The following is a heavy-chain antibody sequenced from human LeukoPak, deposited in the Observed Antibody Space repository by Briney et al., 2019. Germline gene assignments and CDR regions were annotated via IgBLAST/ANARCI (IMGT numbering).Heavy chain of an antibody. Sequence: ASVKVSCKASGYTFTSYAMHWVRQAPGQRLEWMGWINAGNGNTKYSQKFQGRVTITRDASASTAYMELSSLRSEDTAVYYCARRSSSAGFQHWGQGTLVTVSS. J-gene: IGHJ1*01. CDR3: ARRSSSAGFQH. V-gene: IGHV1-3*01. D-gene: IGHD6-13*01. CDR1: GYTFTSYA. CDR2: INAGNGNT.